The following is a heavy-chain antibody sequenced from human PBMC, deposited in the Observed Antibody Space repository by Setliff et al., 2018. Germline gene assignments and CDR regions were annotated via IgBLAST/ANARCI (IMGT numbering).Heavy chain of an antibody. V-gene: IGHV1-69*06. CDR2: IIPLLETV. J-gene: IGHJ6*02. D-gene: IGHD6-19*01. CDR3: ARGKMDVVAVAGKYCVMDV. CDR1: GDTFNTYT. Sequence: SVKVSCKVSGDTFNTYTLSWVRQAPGQGLEWMGGIIPLLETVKYAQKFQGRLTITADKSTSTGYMELSSLTSEDTAMYYCARGKMDVVAVAGKYCVMDVWGLGTTVTVSS.